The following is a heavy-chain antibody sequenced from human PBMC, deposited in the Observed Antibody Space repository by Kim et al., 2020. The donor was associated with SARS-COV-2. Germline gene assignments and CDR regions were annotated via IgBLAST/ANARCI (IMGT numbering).Heavy chain of an antibody. Sequence: VKGRFTISRDNSKDTLYLQMNSLGAKDTAIYYCAKERDFGLGSFPLYYFGSWGQGTLVAVSS. J-gene: IGHJ4*02. V-gene: IGHV3-23*01. D-gene: IGHD3-10*01. CDR3: AKERDFGLGSFPLYYFGS.